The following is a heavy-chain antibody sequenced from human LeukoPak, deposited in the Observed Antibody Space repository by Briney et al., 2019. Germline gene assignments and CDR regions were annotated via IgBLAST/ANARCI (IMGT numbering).Heavy chain of an antibody. Sequence: SETLSLTCLVSGGSMKRSYWTWIRQAPGKGLEWVGNIDDSGNTNYSPSLKSRVTISLDTSKTQFSLRLTSVTAADRGLYFCARDSSPDALPYMDAWGKGTTVTVSS. V-gene: IGHV4-59*01. CDR1: GGSMKRSY. D-gene: IGHD6-6*01. CDR2: IDDSGNT. J-gene: IGHJ6*03. CDR3: ARDSSPDALPYMDA.